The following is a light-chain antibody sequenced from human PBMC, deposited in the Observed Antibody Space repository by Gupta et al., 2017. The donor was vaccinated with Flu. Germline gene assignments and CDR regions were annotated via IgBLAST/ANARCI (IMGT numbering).Light chain of an antibody. CDR1: QSVRNDF. J-gene: IGKJ1*01. CDR3: QHYTRSTPTRT. V-gene: IGKV3-20*01. Sequence: VLTQSPGTLSLSPGERATLSCSASQSVRNDFLAWYQQKPGQAPRLLVSGTSSRAAGIPDRFRGGGSETDFTLTITRLEPEDFAVYDCQHYTRSTPTRTFGQGTKVEIK. CDR2: GTS.